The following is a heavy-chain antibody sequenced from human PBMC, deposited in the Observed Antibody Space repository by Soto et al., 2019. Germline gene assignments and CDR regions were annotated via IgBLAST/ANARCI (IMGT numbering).Heavy chain of an antibody. CDR3: ARVQGTARNAFDV. J-gene: IGHJ3*01. D-gene: IGHD6-6*01. CDR2: VSGSAGST. Sequence: EVHLLESGGGLVQPGGSLRLTCAASGFTFSIYVMTWVRQAPGKGLEWVSAVSGSAGSTYYADSVKGRFSISRDNSKNPLYLQLNSLTADDTAVYYCARVQGTARNAFDVWGHGTMVTVSS. V-gene: IGHV3-23*01. CDR1: GFTFSIYV.